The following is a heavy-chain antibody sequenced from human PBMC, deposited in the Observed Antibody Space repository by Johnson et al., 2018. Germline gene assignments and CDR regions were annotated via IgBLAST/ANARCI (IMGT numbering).Heavy chain of an antibody. CDR2: IIPLFGTA. D-gene: IGHD5-12*01. Sequence: QVQLQESGAEVKKPGSSVKVSCKASGGTFNSNAIHWVRQAPGQGLEWMGGIIPLFGTANYAQKFQGRVTITADESTSKAYMELSSLGYADTAFYYCASSRPDRPYNTYDVGMDVWGQGTTVTVSS. CDR1: GGTFNSNA. CDR3: ASSRPDRPYNTYDVGMDV. J-gene: IGHJ6*02. V-gene: IGHV1-69*01.